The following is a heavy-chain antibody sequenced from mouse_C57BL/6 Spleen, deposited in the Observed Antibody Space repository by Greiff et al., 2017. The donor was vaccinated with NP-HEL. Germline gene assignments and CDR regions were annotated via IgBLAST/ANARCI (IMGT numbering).Heavy chain of an antibody. D-gene: IGHD1-1*01. CDR3: ARRGSSYDYFDY. CDR1: GYTFTDYY. V-gene: IGHV1-26*01. CDR2: INPNNGGT. J-gene: IGHJ2*01. Sequence: VQLQQSGPELVKPGASVKISCKASGYTFTDYYMNWVKQSHGKSLEWIGDINPNNGGTSYNQKFKGKATLTVDKSSSTAYMELRSLTSEDSAVYYCARRGSSYDYFDYWGQGTTLTVSS.